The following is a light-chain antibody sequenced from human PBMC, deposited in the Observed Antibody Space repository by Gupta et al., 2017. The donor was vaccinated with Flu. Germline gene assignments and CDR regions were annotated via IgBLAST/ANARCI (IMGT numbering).Light chain of an antibody. V-gene: IGKV3-20*01. CDR2: GAS. J-gene: IGKJ1*01. Sequence: LSPGERATLSCRASQSVSSSYLAWYQQKPGQAPRLLIYGASSRATGIPDRFSGSGSGTDFILTISRLEPEDFAVYYCQQYGSTPRTFGQGTKVEIK. CDR3: QQYGSTPRT. CDR1: QSVSSSY.